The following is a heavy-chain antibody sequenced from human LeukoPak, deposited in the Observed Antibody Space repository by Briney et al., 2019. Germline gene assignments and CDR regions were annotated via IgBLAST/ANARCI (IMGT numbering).Heavy chain of an antibody. CDR1: GFSFSTYW. Sequence: PGGSLRLSCAASGFSFSTYWMHWLRQAPGKGLVWVSHVDNDGSATTYADSVKGRFTVSRDNAKNALYLQMNSLRAEDTAVYYCKRSLWTSVSIQYYFDLWGQGTLVTVSS. V-gene: IGHV3-74*01. J-gene: IGHJ4*02. CDR3: KRSLWTSVSIQYYFDL. D-gene: IGHD5-18*01. CDR2: VDNDGSAT.